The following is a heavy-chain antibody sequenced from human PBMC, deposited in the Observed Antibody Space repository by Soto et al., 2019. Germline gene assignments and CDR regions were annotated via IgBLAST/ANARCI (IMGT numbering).Heavy chain of an antibody. J-gene: IGHJ6*02. CDR2: ISGSGGST. CDR1: GFTFSSYA. Sequence: EVQLLESGGGLVQPGGSLRLTCAASGFTFSSYAMSWVRQAPGKGLEWVSAISGSGGSTYYADSVKGRFTISRDNSKNTLYLQMNSLRAEDTAVYYCAKSNPSSSWYGWYYYYGMDVWGQGTTVTVSS. V-gene: IGHV3-23*01. D-gene: IGHD6-13*01. CDR3: AKSNPSSSWYGWYYYYGMDV.